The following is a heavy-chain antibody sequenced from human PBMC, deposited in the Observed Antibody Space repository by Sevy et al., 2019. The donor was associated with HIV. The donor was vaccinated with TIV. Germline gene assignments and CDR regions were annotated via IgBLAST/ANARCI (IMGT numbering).Heavy chain of an antibody. CDR3: ARDMTCGGDCYYFDN. V-gene: IGHV1-69*13. D-gene: IGHD2-21*02. J-gene: IGHJ4*02. Sequence: ASVKVSCKASGDTFRKYVISWVRQAPGQGLEWMEGIIPVYATTNYAQKFQARVTFTADASTSTVYMELSRLRSEDTAVYYCARDMTCGGDCYYFDNWGQGTLVTVSS. CDR1: GDTFRKYV. CDR2: IIPVYATT.